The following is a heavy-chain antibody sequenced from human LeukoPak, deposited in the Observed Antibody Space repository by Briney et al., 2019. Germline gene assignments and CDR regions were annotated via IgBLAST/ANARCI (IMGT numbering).Heavy chain of an antibody. CDR3: ARDAYYYFGSGSPIRAFDI. Sequence: GASVKVSCKASGYTFTSYGISWVRQAPGQGLEWMGWISAYNGNTNYAQKVQGRVTMTTDTSTSTAYMEVRSLRSDDTAVYYCARDAYYYFGSGSPIRAFDIWGRGTMVTVSS. CDR2: ISAYNGNT. D-gene: IGHD3-10*01. CDR1: GYTFTSYG. V-gene: IGHV1-18*01. J-gene: IGHJ3*02.